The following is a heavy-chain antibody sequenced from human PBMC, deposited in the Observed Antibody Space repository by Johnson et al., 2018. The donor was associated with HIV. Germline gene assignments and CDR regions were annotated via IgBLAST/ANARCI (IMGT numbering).Heavy chain of an antibody. D-gene: IGHD2-21*02. V-gene: IGHV3-33*08. Sequence: QMLLVESGGGVVRPGGSLRLSCAASGFTFEDYGMSWVRQATGKGLEWVAVMWYDGSNKYYADSAKGRFTISRDNSKNTLFLQMSSLRAEDTAVYYCARAHFPYCGGDCYSFAFDIWGQGTVVTVSS. J-gene: IGHJ3*02. CDR3: ARAHFPYCGGDCYSFAFDI. CDR1: GFTFEDYG. CDR2: MWYDGSNK.